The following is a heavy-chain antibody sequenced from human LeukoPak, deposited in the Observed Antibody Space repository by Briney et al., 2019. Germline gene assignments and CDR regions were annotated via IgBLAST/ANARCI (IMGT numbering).Heavy chain of an antibody. Sequence: KSSETLSLTCTVSGGSISSGSYYWSWIRQPAGKGLEWIGRIYTSGSTNYNPSLKSRVTISVDTSKNQFSLKLSSVTAADTAVYYCARDSFFDDSSGYYYDWGQGTLVTVSS. J-gene: IGHJ4*02. CDR1: GGSISSGSYY. D-gene: IGHD3-22*01. CDR3: ARDSFFDDSSGYYYD. CDR2: IYTSGST. V-gene: IGHV4-61*02.